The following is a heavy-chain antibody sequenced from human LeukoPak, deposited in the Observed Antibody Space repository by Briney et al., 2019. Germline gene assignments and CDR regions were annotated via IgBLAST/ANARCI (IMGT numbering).Heavy chain of an antibody. CDR1: GGSISGYY. CDR3: ARDVPFSL. V-gene: IGHV4-59*01. Sequence: PSETLSLTCTVSGGSISGYYWSWIRQPPGKGLEWIGNIYYNGSTNYSPSLKSRVTISVDMSKNQFSLRLTSVTAADTALYYCARDVPFSLWGQGTLVTVSS. CDR2: IYYNGST. J-gene: IGHJ4*02.